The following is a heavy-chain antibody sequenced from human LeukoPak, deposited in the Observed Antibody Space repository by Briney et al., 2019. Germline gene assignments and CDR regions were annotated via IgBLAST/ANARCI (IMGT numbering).Heavy chain of an antibody. V-gene: IGHV3-23*01. CDR1: GFTFSSYA. CDR2: ISGSGGST. D-gene: IGHD3-10*01. CDR3: AKERPIVWFGEQEAFYGMDV. Sequence: GGSLRLSCAASGFTFSSYAMSWVRQAPGKGLEWVSAISGSGGSTYYADSVKGRFTISRDNSKNTLYLQMNSLRAEDTAVYYCAKERPIVWFGEQEAFYGMDVWGQGTTVTVSS. J-gene: IGHJ6*02.